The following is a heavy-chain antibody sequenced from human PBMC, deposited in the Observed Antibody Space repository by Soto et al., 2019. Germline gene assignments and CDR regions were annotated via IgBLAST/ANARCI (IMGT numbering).Heavy chain of an antibody. V-gene: IGHV4-59*01. D-gene: IGHD2-2*01. Sequence: SETLSLACTVSGGSITNYYWSWIRQRPGKGLEWIGFIYYSGSTNYNPSLKSRDTISVPPSKNQVSRKLTSMTAADTVVYHRARDGTAVAAGYYGMDVWGQGTTVTVSS. CDR1: GGSITNYY. J-gene: IGHJ6*02. CDR3: ARDGTAVAAGYYGMDV. CDR2: IYYSGST.